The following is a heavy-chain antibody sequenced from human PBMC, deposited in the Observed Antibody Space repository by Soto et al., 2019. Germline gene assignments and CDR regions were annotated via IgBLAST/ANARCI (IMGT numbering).Heavy chain of an antibody. J-gene: IGHJ4*02. CDR3: ARGQQLGTWGFLDY. CDR2: INAGNGNT. D-gene: IGHD6-13*01. Sequence: ASVKVSCKASGYTFIRYAMNWVRQAPGQRLEWMGWINAGNGNTKYSQKFQGRVTITRDTSARTAYMELSSLRSEDTAVYYCARGQQLGTWGFLDYWGLGTLVTVSS. V-gene: IGHV1-3*01. CDR1: GYTFIRYA.